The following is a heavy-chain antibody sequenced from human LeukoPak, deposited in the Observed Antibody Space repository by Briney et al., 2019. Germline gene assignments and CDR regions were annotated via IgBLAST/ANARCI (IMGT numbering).Heavy chain of an antibody. CDR2: ISSDENNK. V-gene: IGHV3-30*18. CDR3: AKEGRWLQLGGAFDI. Sequence: GGSLRLSCAASGFTFSSYDMHWVRQAPGKGLEWVSVISSDENNKYYADSVKGRFTISRDNSKNTLYLQMNSLRAEDTAVYYCAKEGRWLQLGGAFDIWGQGTMVTVSS. D-gene: IGHD5-24*01. J-gene: IGHJ3*02. CDR1: GFTFSSYD.